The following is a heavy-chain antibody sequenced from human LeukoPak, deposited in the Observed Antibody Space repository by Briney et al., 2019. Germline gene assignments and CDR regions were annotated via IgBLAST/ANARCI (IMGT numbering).Heavy chain of an antibody. CDR2: ISSSGSTI. V-gene: IGHV3-48*04. CDR3: ARNAVGGYFDY. CDR1: GFTFTSYS. D-gene: IGHD1-26*01. J-gene: IGHJ4*02. Sequence: GGSLRLSCAASGFTFTSYSMNWVRQAPGKGLEWVSYISSSGSTIYYADSVKGRFTISRDNAKNSLYLQVNSLRAKDTAVYYCARNAVGGYFDYWGQGTLVAVSS.